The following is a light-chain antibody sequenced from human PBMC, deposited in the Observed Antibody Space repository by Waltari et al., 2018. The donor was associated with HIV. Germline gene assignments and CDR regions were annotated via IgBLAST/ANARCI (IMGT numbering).Light chain of an antibody. Sequence: QSVLTQPPSVSGAPGQRVTISCTGSSSNIGAGYDVHWYQELPGTAPKLLIYGNTNRPSGVPDRFSGSKSGTSASLAITGLQAEDEADYYCQSLRVCGGGTKLTVL. CDR3: QSLRV. V-gene: IGLV1-40*01. CDR1: SSNIGAGYD. J-gene: IGLJ2*01. CDR2: GNT.